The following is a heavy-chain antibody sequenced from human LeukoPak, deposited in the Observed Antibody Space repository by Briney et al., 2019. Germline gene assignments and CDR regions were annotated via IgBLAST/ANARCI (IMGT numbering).Heavy chain of an antibody. D-gene: IGHD3-22*01. V-gene: IGHV3-23*01. J-gene: IGHJ4*02. CDR2: ISGSGGST. Sequence: PGGSLRLSRAASGFTFSSYAMSWVRQAPGKGLEWVSAISGSGGSTYYADSVKGRFTISRDNSKNTLYLQMNSLRAEDTAVYYCAKVDVYYDSSGYAFWGQGTLVTVSS. CDR3: AKVDVYYDSSGYAF. CDR1: GFTFSSYA.